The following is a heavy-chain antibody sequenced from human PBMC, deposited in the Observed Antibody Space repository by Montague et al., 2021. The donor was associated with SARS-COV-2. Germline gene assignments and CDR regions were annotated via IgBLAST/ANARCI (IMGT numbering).Heavy chain of an antibody. CDR1: GGSFSGYY. Sequence: SETLSLTCAVYGGSFSGYYWTWIRQSPGKGLGWIAEINHSGTTNYNFNPSLRSRVTISVDTSKSQFSLKLSSVTAADTAVYYCARPRRPYCSSTSCPNWYFDLWGRGTLVTVSS. V-gene: IGHV4-34*01. J-gene: IGHJ2*01. D-gene: IGHD2-2*01. CDR3: ARPRRPYCSSTSCPNWYFDL. CDR2: INHSGTT.